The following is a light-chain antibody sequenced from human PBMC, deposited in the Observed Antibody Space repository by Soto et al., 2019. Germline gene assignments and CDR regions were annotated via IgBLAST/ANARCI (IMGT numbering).Light chain of an antibody. V-gene: IGLV1-47*01. J-gene: IGLJ1*01. CDR2: RNN. CDR3: AAWDDSLVYV. CDR1: SSNIGSNY. Sequence: QSVLTQPPSASGTPGQRVTISCSGSSSNIGSNYVYWYQQLPGTAPKLLIYRNNQRPSGVPDRFSGSKSGTSASLVISGLRSEDEADYYCAAWDDSLVYVFGTGTKLTVL.